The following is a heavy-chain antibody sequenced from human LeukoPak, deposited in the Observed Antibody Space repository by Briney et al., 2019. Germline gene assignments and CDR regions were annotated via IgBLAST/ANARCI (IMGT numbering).Heavy chain of an antibody. V-gene: IGHV4-39*01. CDR3: ASSVVVPAAILAAFDI. Sequence: PSETLSLTCTVSGDSISSSSYYWGWIRQPPGKGLEWIGSIYYSGSTYYNPSLKSRVTISVDTSKNQFSLKLSSVTAAGTAVYYCASSVVVPAAILAAFDIWGQGTMVTVSS. D-gene: IGHD2-2*02. J-gene: IGHJ3*02. CDR1: GDSISSSSYY. CDR2: IYYSGST.